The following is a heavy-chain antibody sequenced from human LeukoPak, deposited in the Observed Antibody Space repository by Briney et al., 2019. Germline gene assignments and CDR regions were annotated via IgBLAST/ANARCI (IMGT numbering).Heavy chain of an antibody. V-gene: IGHV5-51*06. CDR1: GYRLAAYI. D-gene: IGHD2-2*01. CDR2: IYPDDYDT. Sequence: GAPKDSPKGPGYRLAAYIAGSVRPMPWKGLEWMGIIYPDDYDTRYSRSFQEPVPMSADKSSSTAYLQWSGLKASDTAMYYCARLRGLSFTSSYYFDYWGQGTLVTVSS. J-gene: IGHJ4*02. CDR3: ARLRGLSFTSSYYFDY.